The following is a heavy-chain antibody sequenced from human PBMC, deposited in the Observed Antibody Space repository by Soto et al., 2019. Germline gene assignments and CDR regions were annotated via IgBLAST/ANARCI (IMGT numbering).Heavy chain of an antibody. J-gene: IGHJ5*02. CDR1: GFTFSSYA. V-gene: IGHV3-23*01. D-gene: IGHD2-2*01. CDR3: APQGIVVVPAAARTRNWFDP. Sequence: EVQLLESGGGLVQPGGSLRLSCAASGFTFSSYAMSWVRQAPGKGLEWVSAISGSGGSTYYADSVKGRFTISRDNSKNTLYLQMNSLRAEDTAVYYCAPQGIVVVPAAARTRNWFDPWGQGTLVTVSS. CDR2: ISGSGGST.